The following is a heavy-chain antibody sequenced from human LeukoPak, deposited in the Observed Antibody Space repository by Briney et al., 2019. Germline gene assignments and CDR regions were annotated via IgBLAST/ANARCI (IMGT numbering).Heavy chain of an antibody. CDR3: ASRLGSGMDV. D-gene: IGHD3-3*01. Sequence: PSETLSLTCTVSGGSISSSSYYWGWIRQPPGKGLEWIGSIYYSGSTYYNPSLKSRVTISVDTSKNQFSLKLSSVTAAGTAAYYCASRLGSGMDVWGQGTTVTVSS. CDR1: GGSISSSSYY. J-gene: IGHJ6*02. CDR2: IYYSGST. V-gene: IGHV4-39*01.